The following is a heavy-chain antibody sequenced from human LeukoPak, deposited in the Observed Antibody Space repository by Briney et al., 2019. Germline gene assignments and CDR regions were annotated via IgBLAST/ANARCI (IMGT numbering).Heavy chain of an antibody. J-gene: IGHJ4*02. D-gene: IGHD3-22*01. Sequence: SETLTLTCAVYGGSFSGYYWSWIRQPPGKGLEWIGEINHSGSTNYNPSLKSRVTISVDTSKNQFSLKLSSVTAADTAVYYCARLRLTYYYDSSGYYYPFDYWGQGILVTVSS. CDR2: INHSGST. CDR3: ARLRLTYYYDSSGYYYPFDY. CDR1: GGSFSGYY. V-gene: IGHV4-34*01.